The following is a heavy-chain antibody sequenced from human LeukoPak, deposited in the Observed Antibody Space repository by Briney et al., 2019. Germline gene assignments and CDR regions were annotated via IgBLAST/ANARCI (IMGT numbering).Heavy chain of an antibody. CDR1: GYTFTGYY. J-gene: IGHJ4*02. D-gene: IGHD3-10*01. CDR2: INPNSGGT. V-gene: IGHV1-2*02. CDR3: ATPGMVRGVTKSPDY. Sequence: ASVKVSCKASGYTFTGYYMHWVRQAPGQGLEWMGWINPNSGGTNYAQKFQGRVTMTRDTSINTAYMDLSRLRSDDTAVYYCATPGMVRGVTKSPDYWGQGTLVTVSS.